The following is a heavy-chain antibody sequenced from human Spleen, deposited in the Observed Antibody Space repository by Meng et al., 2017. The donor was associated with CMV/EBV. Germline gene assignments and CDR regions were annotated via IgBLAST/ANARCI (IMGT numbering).Heavy chain of an antibody. CDR2: ISGGGGTT. CDR1: GFTFSKHA. CDR3: AKTDV. J-gene: IGHJ6*02. Sequence: GGSLRLSCAASGFTFSKHAMNWVRQAPGKGLEWVSVISGGGGTTYYADSVKGRFTISRDNSKKTLYLQMNSLRAEDTAVYYCAKTDVWGQGTTVTVSS. V-gene: IGHV3-23*01.